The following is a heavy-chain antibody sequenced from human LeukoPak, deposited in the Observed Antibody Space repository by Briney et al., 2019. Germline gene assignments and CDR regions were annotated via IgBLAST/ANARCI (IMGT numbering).Heavy chain of an antibody. CDR3: ARAPPDYGDYTNDY. CDR2: ISGSSSRI. V-gene: IGHV3-48*01. J-gene: IGHJ4*02. Sequence: GGSLRLSCAASGFSFSSYSMNWVRQAPGKGLEWVSYISGSSSRIYYADSVKGRFTISRDNAKTSLYLQMNSLRAEDTAVYYCARAPPDYGDYTNDYWGQGTLVTVSS. D-gene: IGHD4-17*01. CDR1: GFSFSSYS.